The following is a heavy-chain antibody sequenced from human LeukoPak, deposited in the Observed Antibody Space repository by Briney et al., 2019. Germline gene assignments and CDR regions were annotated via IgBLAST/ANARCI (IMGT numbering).Heavy chain of an antibody. V-gene: IGHV3-21*01. CDR3: ARVFGSGSYQGDY. J-gene: IGHJ4*02. CDR1: GFTFSSYS. D-gene: IGHD3-10*01. Sequence: GSLRLSCAASGFTFSSYSMNWVRQAPGKGLEWVSSISSSSSYKYYADSVKGRFTISRDNAKNSLYLQMNSLRAEDTAVYYCARVFGSGSYQGDYWGQGTLVTVSS. CDR2: ISSSSSYK.